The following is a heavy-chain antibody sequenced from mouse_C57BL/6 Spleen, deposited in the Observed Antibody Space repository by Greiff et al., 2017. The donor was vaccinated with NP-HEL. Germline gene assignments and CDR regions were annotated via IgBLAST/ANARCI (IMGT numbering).Heavy chain of an antibody. Sequence: QVQLQQSGAELVKPGASVKLSCKASGYTFTEYTIHWVKQRPGQGLEWIGWFYPGSGSIKYNEKFKDKATLTADKSSSTVYMELSRLTSEDSAVYFCARHEGGIYYNGSSFNAMDYWGQGTSVTVSS. D-gene: IGHD1-1*01. CDR1: GYTFTEYT. CDR2: FYPGSGSI. V-gene: IGHV1-62-2*01. CDR3: ARHEGGIYYNGSSFNAMDY. J-gene: IGHJ4*01.